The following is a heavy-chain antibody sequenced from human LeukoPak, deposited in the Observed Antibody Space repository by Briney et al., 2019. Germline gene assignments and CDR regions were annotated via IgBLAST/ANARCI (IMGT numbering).Heavy chain of an antibody. J-gene: IGHJ6*02. Sequence: SETLSLTCTVSGGSVSSSSYYWGWIRQPPGKGLECIGNMYYSGSTYYNPSLKSRVTISVDTTKNQFSLKLSSVTAADTAVYYCARGSYGSGSYHLYYYYGMDVWGQGTTVTVSS. V-gene: IGHV4-39*01. CDR1: GGSVSSSSYY. CDR3: ARGSYGSGSYHLYYYYGMDV. CDR2: MYYSGST. D-gene: IGHD3-10*01.